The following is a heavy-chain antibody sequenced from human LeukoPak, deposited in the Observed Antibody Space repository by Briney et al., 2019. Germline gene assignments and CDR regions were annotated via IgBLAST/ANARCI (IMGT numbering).Heavy chain of an antibody. CDR1: GGSISADY. V-gene: IGHV4-59*01. D-gene: IGHD3-22*01. J-gene: IGHJ3*01. CDR3: ARGTGAYYYL. Sequence: SETLSLTCTVSGGSISADYWSSIRQPPGKGQEWIGYIYYSGSTKYNPYLKSRVTISIDTSKNQFSLKLSSVTAADTALYYFARGTGAYYYLWGQGTMVTVSS. CDR2: IYYSGST.